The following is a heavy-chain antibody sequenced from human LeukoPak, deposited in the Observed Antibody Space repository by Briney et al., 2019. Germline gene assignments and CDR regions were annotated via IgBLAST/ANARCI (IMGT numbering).Heavy chain of an antibody. CDR3: ATEVTRVSRKAGDWFDP. CDR1: GFTFRDSW. J-gene: IGHJ5*02. D-gene: IGHD2-21*02. Sequence: PGGAPRLSCVGSGFTFRDSWMSWVRHASGEGLGWVAQTEGEGSREKYVDSVKGRFTISRDNDKKSLYLEMINLTGEDTAVYYCATEVTRVSRKAGDWFDPRGQGTRVTVSS. V-gene: IGHV3-7*01. CDR2: TEGEGSRE.